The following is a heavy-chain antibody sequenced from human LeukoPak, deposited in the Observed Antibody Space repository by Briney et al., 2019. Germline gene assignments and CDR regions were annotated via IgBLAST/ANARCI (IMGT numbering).Heavy chain of an antibody. CDR1: GFSFSAYA. J-gene: IGHJ4*02. CDR3: AKDSGSFDY. V-gene: IGHV3-23*01. Sequence: GGSLRLSCAASGFSFSAYAMAWARQAPGKGLEWVSAISDSGTNTYYTDSVRGRFTVSRDNSKNTLYLQMISLRAEDTAVYCCAKDSGSFDYWGQGTLVTVSS. CDR2: ISDSGTNT. D-gene: IGHD1-26*01.